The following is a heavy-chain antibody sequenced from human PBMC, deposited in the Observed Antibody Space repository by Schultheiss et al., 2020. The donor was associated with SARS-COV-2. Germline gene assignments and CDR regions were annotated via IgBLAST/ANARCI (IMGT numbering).Heavy chain of an antibody. J-gene: IGHJ4*02. Sequence: SETLSLTCTVSGGSISSGGYYWSWIRQPPGKGLEWIGYIYYSGSTYYNPSLKSRVTISVDTSKNQFSLKLSSVTAADTAVYYCARVISGSYYFDYWGQGTLVTVSS. D-gene: IGHD1-26*01. CDR3: ARVISGSYYFDY. V-gene: IGHV4-30-4*08. CDR1: GGSISSGGYY. CDR2: IYYSGST.